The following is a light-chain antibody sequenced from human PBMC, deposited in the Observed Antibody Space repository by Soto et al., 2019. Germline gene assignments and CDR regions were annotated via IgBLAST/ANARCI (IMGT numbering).Light chain of an antibody. CDR1: NNDIGRFDF. CDR2: EVS. CDR3: SSYAGSNMV. J-gene: IGLJ1*01. V-gene: IGLV2-8*01. Sequence: QSALTQPASLSGSPGQSITISCTGTNNDIGRFDFVSWYQQHPGNSPKLILYEVSKRPSGVPDRFSGSKSGNTASLTVSGLQAEDEADYYCSSYAGSNMVFGTGTKLTVL.